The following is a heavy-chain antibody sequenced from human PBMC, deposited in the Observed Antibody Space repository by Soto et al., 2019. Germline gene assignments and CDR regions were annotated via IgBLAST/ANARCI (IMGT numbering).Heavy chain of an antibody. CDR2: INQDGREK. CDR1: GFSFSSYW. CDR3: AGGGVRNVAYNGPLDT. V-gene: IGHV3-7*03. Sequence: EVQLLESGGGLVQPGGSLRLSCAASGFSFSSYWMTWVRQAPGKGLEWVANINQDGREKYYVASVKGCFTISTDNDKNMLSLQMDSLTADDTAVYYCAGGGVRNVAYNGPLDTWGQGTLVALAT. D-gene: IGHD3-16*01. J-gene: IGHJ5*02.